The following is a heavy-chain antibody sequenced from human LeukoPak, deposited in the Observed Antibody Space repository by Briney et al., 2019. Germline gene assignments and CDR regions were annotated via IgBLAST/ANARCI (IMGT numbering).Heavy chain of an antibody. V-gene: IGHV5-51*01. CDR2: IYPGDSDT. CDR3: ARQPAAAGRIDY. D-gene: IGHD6-13*01. CDR1: GXSFTSYC. J-gene: IGHJ4*02. Sequence: GESLKISFKGSGXSFTSYCIGWVRQMPGKGLEGMGIIYPGDSDTRYSPSFQGQVTISADKSISTAYLQWSSLKASDTAMYYCARQPAAAGRIDYWGQGTLVTVSS.